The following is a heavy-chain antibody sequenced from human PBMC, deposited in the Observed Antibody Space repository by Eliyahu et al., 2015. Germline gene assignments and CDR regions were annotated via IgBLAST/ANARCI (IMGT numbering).Heavy chain of an antibody. Sequence: ASGFTFSSYGMHWVRQAPGKGLEWVAVISYDGSNKYYADSVKGRFTISRDNSKNTLYLQMNSLRAEDTAVYYCAKEGTTVVRLRYFDYWGQGTLVTVSS. V-gene: IGHV3-30*18. CDR2: ISYDGSNK. J-gene: IGHJ4*02. CDR3: AKEGTTVVRLRYFDY. CDR1: GFTFSSYG. D-gene: IGHD4-23*01.